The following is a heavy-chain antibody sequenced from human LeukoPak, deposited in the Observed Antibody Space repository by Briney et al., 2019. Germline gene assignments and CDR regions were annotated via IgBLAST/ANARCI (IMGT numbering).Heavy chain of an antibody. J-gene: IGHJ4*02. CDR3: ARVRISGHHFDY. CDR1: GGSFSGYY. CDR2: INHSGST. V-gene: IGHV4-34*01. Sequence: SETLSLTCAVYGGSFSGYYWSWIRQPPGKGLEWIGEINHSGSTNYNPSLESRVTISVDTSKNQFSLKLSSVTAADTAVYYCARVRISGHHFDYWGQGTLVTVSS. D-gene: IGHD1-20*01.